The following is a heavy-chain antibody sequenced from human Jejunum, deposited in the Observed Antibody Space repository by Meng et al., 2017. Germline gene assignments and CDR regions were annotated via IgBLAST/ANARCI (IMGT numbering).Heavy chain of an antibody. V-gene: IGHV3-33*01. D-gene: IGHD3-22*01. CDR1: GFTLSNFG. CDR2: IWSNGNNE. J-gene: IGHJ2*01. CDR3: ARDSDTSGLHWYFDL. Sequence: QVQLVESGGVVVQPGGSLRLSCSASGFTLSNFGIHWVRQAPGKGLEGVTDIWSNGNNEYYADSVKGRFTISRDIAKNTLFLQMNSLRAEDTAVYYCARDSDTSGLHWYFDLWGRGTLVTVSS.